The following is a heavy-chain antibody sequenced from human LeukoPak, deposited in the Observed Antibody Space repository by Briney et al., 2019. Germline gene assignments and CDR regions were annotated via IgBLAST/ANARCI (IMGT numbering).Heavy chain of an antibody. CDR2: IWNDGSKK. D-gene: IGHD3-22*01. J-gene: IGHJ4*02. CDR1: GFTFSTYG. V-gene: IGHV3-33*01. Sequence: GGSLRLSCVASGFTFSTYGMHWVRQTPGKGLEWVAVIWNDGSKKYYGDSVKGRFTISRDTSKNTLYLQMNSLRAEDTAVYYCARSRRIVVVISPIDYWGQGTLVTVSS. CDR3: ARSRRIVVVISPIDY.